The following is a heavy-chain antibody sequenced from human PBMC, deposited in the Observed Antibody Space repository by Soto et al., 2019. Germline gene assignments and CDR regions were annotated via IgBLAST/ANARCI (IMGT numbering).Heavy chain of an antibody. V-gene: IGHV1-69*13. CDR2: IIPIFGTA. CDR1: GGTFSSYA. D-gene: IGHD6-6*01. Sequence: SVKVSCKACGGTFSSYAISWVGQAPGQGLEWMGGIIPIFGTANYAQKFQGRVTITADESTGTAYMELSSLRSEDTAVYYCARAHSSIAAFFDYWGQGTLGTVSS. J-gene: IGHJ4*02. CDR3: ARAHSSIAAFFDY.